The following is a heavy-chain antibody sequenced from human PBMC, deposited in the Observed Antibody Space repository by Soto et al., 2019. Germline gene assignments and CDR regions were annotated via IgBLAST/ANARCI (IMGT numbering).Heavy chain of an antibody. CDR2: IYYSGST. CDR1: GGSISSYY. Sequence: QVQLQESGPGLVKPSETLSLTCTVSGGSISSYYWSWIRQPPGKGLEWIGYIYYSGSTNYNPSLKSRVTISVDTSKNQFSLKLSSVTAADTAVYYCASRDGYNYSLDYWGQGTLVTVSS. J-gene: IGHJ4*02. V-gene: IGHV4-59*01. CDR3: ASRDGYNYSLDY. D-gene: IGHD5-12*01.